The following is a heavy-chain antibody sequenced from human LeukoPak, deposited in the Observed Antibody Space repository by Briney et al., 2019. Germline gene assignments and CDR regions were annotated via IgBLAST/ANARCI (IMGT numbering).Heavy chain of an antibody. D-gene: IGHD7-27*01. V-gene: IGHV3-23*01. CDR2: ISGRGGST. J-gene: IGHJ5*02. CDR3: AKDKWGSDGWFDP. Sequence: GGSLRLSCAASGFTFSSYAMTWVRQAPGKGLEWVSGISGRGGSTYYADSVKGRFTISRDNSKNTLYLQMNSLRAEDTAVYYCAKDKWGSDGWFDPWGQGTLVTVSS. CDR1: GFTFSSYA.